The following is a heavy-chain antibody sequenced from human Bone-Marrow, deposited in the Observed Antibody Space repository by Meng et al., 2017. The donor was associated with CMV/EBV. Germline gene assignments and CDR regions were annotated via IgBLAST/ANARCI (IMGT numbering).Heavy chain of an antibody. J-gene: IGHJ4*02. V-gene: IGHV4-31*02. D-gene: IGHD3-22*01. CDR2: IYYSGST. CDR3: ARSTYDSSGYWVY. Sequence: VSGGSISSGGYYWTWIRQHPGKGLEWIGYIYYSGSTYYNPSLKSRLTISVDTSKNQFSLKLSSVAAADTAVYYCARSTYDSSGYWVYWGQGTLVTVSS. CDR1: GGSISSGGYY.